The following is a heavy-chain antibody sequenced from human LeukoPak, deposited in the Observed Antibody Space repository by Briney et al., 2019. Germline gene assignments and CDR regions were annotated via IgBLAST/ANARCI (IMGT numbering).Heavy chain of an antibody. CDR1: GGSISSGGYS. CDR2: IYHSGST. CDR3: ARYGDYADY. V-gene: IGHV4-30-2*01. J-gene: IGHJ4*02. Sequence: SQTLSLTCAVSGGSISSGGYSWSWIRQPPGKGLEWIGYIYHSGSTYYNPSPKSRVTISVDRSKNQFSLKLSSVTAADTAVYYCARYGDYADYWGQGTLVTVSS. D-gene: IGHD4-17*01.